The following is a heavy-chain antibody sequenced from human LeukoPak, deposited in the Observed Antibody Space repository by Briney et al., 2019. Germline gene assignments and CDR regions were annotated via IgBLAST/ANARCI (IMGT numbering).Heavy chain of an antibody. CDR1: GYTFTGYY. CDR3: ARVSASSSWYAPHYYMDV. J-gene: IGHJ6*03. D-gene: IGHD6-13*01. V-gene: IGHV1-2*02. Sequence: GASVKVSCKASGYTFTGYYMHWVRQAPGQGLEWMGWINPNSGGTNYAQKFQGRVTMTRDTSISTAYMELSSLRSEDTAVYYCARVSASSSWYAPHYYMDVWGKGTTVTVSS. CDR2: INPNSGGT.